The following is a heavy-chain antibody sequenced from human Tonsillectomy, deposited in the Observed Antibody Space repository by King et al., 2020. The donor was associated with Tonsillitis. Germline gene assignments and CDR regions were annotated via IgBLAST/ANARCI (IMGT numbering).Heavy chain of an antibody. CDR2: SWYDGRNI. J-gene: IGHJ6*03. Sequence: VQLVESGGGVGQPGRSLRLSCATSGFTFSSYGMHWVRQAPGKGLEWVAVSWYDGRNIFYADSVKGRFTLPRENSKNTLYLQMDSLRAEDTAVYFCARDPGYFTQYLYSYMDVWGKGTTVTVSS. CDR3: ARDPGYFTQYLYSYMDV. D-gene: IGHD2-8*01. CDR1: GFTFSSYG. V-gene: IGHV3-33*08.